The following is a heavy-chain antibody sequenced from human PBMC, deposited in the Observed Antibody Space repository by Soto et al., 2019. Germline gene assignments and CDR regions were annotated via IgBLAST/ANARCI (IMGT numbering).Heavy chain of an antibody. V-gene: IGHV3-30*18. Sequence: QVQLVESGGGVVQPGRSLRLSCAASGFTFSSYAMQWVRQGPGKGLEWVTLISYDGSNKYYADSVKGRFTISRDNSKNTLYLQMNSLRTEDTAMYYCAKARWGYDSPPDYWGQGTLVTVSS. D-gene: IGHD5-12*01. CDR2: ISYDGSNK. CDR3: AKARWGYDSPPDY. J-gene: IGHJ4*02. CDR1: GFTFSSYA.